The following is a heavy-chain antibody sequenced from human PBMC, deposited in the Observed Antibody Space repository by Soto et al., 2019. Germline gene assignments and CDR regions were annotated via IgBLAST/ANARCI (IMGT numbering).Heavy chain of an antibody. CDR2: IIPIFGTA. CDR1: GGTFSSYA. D-gene: IGHD5-18*01. V-gene: IGHV1-69*13. J-gene: IGHJ4*02. CDR3: ARDNSYGYGRFDY. Sequence: GASVKVSCKASGGTFSSYAISWVRQAPGQGLEWMGGIIPIFGTANYAQKFQGRVTITADESTSTAYMELSSLRSEDTAVYYCARDNSYGYGRFDYWGQGTLVTVSS.